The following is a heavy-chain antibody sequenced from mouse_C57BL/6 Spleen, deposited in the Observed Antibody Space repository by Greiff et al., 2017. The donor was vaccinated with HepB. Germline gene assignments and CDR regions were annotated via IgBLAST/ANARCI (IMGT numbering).Heavy chain of an antibody. CDR3: ARAPYDYGAMDY. Sequence: VQLQQSEPELVKPGASVKISCKASGYSFTSYYIHWVKQRPGQGLEWIGWIYPGSGNTKYNEKFKGKATLTADTSSSTAYMQLSSLTSEDSVVYYCARAPYDYGAMDYWGQGTSVTVSS. CDR1: GYSFTSYY. J-gene: IGHJ4*01. CDR2: IYPGSGNT. V-gene: IGHV1-66*01.